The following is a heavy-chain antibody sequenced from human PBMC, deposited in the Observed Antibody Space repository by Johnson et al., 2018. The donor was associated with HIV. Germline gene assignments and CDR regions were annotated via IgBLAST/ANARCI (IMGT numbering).Heavy chain of an antibody. J-gene: IGHJ3*02. CDR2: IGTAGDT. Sequence: VQLVESGGGVVQPGRSLRLSCAASGFTFSIYDMHWVRQPTGKGLEWVSAIGTAGDTYYAASVRGRFTISRENAKNSLDLQMNSLRAGDTAVDYCARSGRGTLTTVPDAFDIWGQGTMVTVSS. D-gene: IGHD4-17*01. CDR1: GFTFSIYD. V-gene: IGHV3-13*01. CDR3: ARSGRGTLTTVPDAFDI.